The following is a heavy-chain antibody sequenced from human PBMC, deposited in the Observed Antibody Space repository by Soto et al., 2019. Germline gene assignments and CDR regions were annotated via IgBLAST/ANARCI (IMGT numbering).Heavy chain of an antibody. Sequence: QVQLQQSGPVLVKPSQTLSLTCAISGDSVSTNSATWDWIRQSPSRGLEWLGRTYYRTKLYNDYAVFEKGQITIHPTTPKTQLSLQLNSVSPDDTAVYYCARLIGNSWLDSWGQGTLVTVAS. CDR3: ARLIGNSWLDS. J-gene: IGHJ5*01. D-gene: IGHD2-8*01. V-gene: IGHV6-1*01. CDR1: GDSVSTNSAT. CDR2: TYYRTKLYN.